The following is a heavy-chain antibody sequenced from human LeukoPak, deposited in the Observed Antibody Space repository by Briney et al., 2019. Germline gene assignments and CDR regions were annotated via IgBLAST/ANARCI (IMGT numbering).Heavy chain of an antibody. CDR1: GFTFSGAW. CDR2: INNDGTTT. CDR3: ARVSGPGMNEYFHL. Sequence: GGSLRLSCAASGFTFSGAWMHWVRPAPGKGLVWVSRINNDGTTTMYADSVKGRFTLSRDNAKNTLYLQMNSLRAEDTAVYYCARVSGPGMNEYFHLWGQGTLVTVSS. J-gene: IGHJ1*01. V-gene: IGHV3-74*03. D-gene: IGHD3-10*01.